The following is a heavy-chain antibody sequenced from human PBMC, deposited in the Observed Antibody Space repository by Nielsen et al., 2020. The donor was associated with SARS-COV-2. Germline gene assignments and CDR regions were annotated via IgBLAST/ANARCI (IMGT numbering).Heavy chain of an antibody. CDR1: DGSFSGYY. J-gene: IGHJ4*02. CDR2: IHPSGNT. Sequence: SETLSLTCAVYDGSFSGYYWNWIRQPPGKGLEWIGEIHPSGNTNYNPSLESRVTMSLDTSKNQFSLKLSSVTAADTAVYYCAKGTDSRKQGYWGQGTLVTVSA. CDR3: AKGTDSRKQGY. V-gene: IGHV4-34*01. D-gene: IGHD6-13*01.